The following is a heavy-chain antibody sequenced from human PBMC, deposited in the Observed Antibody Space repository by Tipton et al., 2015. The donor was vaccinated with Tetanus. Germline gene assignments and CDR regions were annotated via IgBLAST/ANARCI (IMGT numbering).Heavy chain of an antibody. CDR1: GFTFTNYG. CDR3: ARGTYHYVDYYFDY. CDR2: ISNDGSNQ. D-gene: IGHD4-17*01. V-gene: IGHV3-30*03. J-gene: IGHJ4*02. Sequence: SLRLSCAASGFTFTNYGMHWVRQAPGKGLEWVAVISNDGSNQHYAESVEGRFVISRDNSRNTLYVQMDSLRAEDTAVYYCARGTYHYVDYYFDYWGRGTLVTASS.